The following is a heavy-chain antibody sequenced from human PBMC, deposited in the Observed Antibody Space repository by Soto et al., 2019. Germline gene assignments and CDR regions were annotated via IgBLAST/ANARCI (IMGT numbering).Heavy chain of an antibody. V-gene: IGHV2-5*01. Sequence: EFGPPLVRKTETLTLRCTLCVCPLRTNRVAVRWIRQPPGNALEWLAIIYRNDDKRHSPSLKSRLTITKHTSKNQVVLTMTNMDPVDTATYYCAHIKPWQEQAFDIWGQGTMVTVSS. CDR3: AHIKPWQEQAFDI. D-gene: IGHD6-19*01. CDR1: VCPLRTNRVA. CDR2: IYRNDDK. J-gene: IGHJ3*02.